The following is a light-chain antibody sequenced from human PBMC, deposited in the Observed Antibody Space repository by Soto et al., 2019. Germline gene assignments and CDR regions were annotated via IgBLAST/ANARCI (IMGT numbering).Light chain of an antibody. Sequence: QSVLTQPPSVSGAPGQRVTISCTGSSSNIGAGYDVHWYQQLPGTAHKLLIYGNSNRPSGVPDRFSVSKSGTSPSLAITGLPAEYESDYYHQSYVTRLRVSVFAAGTKLTVL. CDR3: QSYVTRLRVSV. CDR1: SSNIGAGYD. V-gene: IGLV1-40*01. J-gene: IGLJ2*01. CDR2: GNS.